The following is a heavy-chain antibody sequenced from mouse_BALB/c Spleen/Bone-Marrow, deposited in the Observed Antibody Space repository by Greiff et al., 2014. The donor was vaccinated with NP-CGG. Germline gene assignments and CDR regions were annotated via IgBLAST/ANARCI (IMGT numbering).Heavy chain of an antibody. J-gene: IGHJ2*01. CDR3: ARRYYGNYFDY. CDR1: GYTFTSYW. CDR2: INPSNGRT. V-gene: IGHV1S81*02. Sequence: VKLQESGAELVKPGASVKLSCKASGYTFTSYWMHWVKQRPGQGLEWIGEINPSNGRTNYNEKFKSKATLTVDKSSSTAYMQLSSLASEDSAVYYCARRYYGNYFDYWGQGTTLTVSS. D-gene: IGHD2-1*01.